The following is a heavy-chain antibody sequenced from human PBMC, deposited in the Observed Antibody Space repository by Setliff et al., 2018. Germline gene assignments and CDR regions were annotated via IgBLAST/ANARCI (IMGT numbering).Heavy chain of an antibody. Sequence: GASVKVSCKASGYTFTAYYIHWVRQAPGQGLEWMGWINPNAGNINYIQKFQGRVTMTRDTTISPAYRELRRLKFDDTAVYYCARGEHVCSGYFYHYIDGWGKGTTVTVSS. D-gene: IGHD2-21*01. J-gene: IGHJ6*03. CDR2: INPNAGNI. CDR3: ARGEHVCSGYFYHYIDG. CDR1: GYTFTAYY. V-gene: IGHV1-2*02.